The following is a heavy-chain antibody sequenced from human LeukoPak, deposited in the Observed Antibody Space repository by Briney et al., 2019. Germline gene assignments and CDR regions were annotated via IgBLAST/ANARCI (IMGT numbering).Heavy chain of an antibody. J-gene: IGHJ4*02. D-gene: IGHD6-13*01. CDR2: IYYSGST. V-gene: IGHV4-59*08. Sequence: PSETLALTCTVSGGSITYYHWSWIRQPPGKGLEWIGYIYYSGSTNYNPSLKSRVTISADTPKNQFSLKLSSVTAADTAVYYCARRLSSWYAFDYWGQGTLVTVSS. CDR3: ARRLSSWYAFDY. CDR1: GGSITYYH.